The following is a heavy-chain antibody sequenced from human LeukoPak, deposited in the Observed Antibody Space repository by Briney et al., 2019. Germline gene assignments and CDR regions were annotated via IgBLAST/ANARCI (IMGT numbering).Heavy chain of an antibody. D-gene: IGHD5-18*01. CDR1: GFTFSSYG. Sequence: ESGGGVVQPGRSLRLSCAASGFTFSSYGMHWVRQAPGKGLEWVAVISYDGSNKYYADSVKGRFTISRDNSKNTLYLQMNSLRAEDTAVYYCAKDISYGYLYGGTYYYYGMDVWGQGTTVTVSS. J-gene: IGHJ6*02. CDR3: AKDISYGYLYGGTYYYYGMDV. V-gene: IGHV3-30*18. CDR2: ISYDGSNK.